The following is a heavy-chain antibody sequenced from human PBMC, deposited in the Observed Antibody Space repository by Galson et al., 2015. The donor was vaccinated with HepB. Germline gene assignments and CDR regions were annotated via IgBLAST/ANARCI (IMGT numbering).Heavy chain of an antibody. CDR2: ISINSGNT. V-gene: IGHV1-18*04. Sequence: SVKVSCKASGYIFTTNGTSWVRQAPGQGLEWLGWISINSGNTNYVERLQGRVTMTRDTSTSTAYMELRRLTSDDTAVYYCARDRSHSLDYGGQRTLVTVSS. J-gene: IGHJ4*02. D-gene: IGHD6-6*01. CDR3: ARDRSHSLDY. CDR1: GYIFTTNG.